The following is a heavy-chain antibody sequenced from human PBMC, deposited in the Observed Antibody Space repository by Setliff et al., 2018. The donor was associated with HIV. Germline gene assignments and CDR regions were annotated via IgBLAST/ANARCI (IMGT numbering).Heavy chain of an antibody. D-gene: IGHD3-3*01. CDR1: GFTFSNYP. Sequence: EASVKVSCKTSGFTFSNYPIHWLRQAPGQRPEWMGWVNTGKGDTKYPQRFQDRLTITTDSSASSVYMELSSLSSDDTAIYYCARDRFTLTSSIFGFWGHGTLVTVSS. V-gene: IGHV1-3*04. CDR3: ARDRFTLTSSIFGF. J-gene: IGHJ4*01. CDR2: VNTGKGDT.